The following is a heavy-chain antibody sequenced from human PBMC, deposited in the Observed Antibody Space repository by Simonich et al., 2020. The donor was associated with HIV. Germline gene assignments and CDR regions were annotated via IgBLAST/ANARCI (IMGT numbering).Heavy chain of an antibody. J-gene: IGHJ3*02. Sequence: QVQLQQWGAGLLKSSETLSLTCAIYGGSFSTYYWNWIRQPPGKGLEWIGEIDHSGSTNYNPSLKGRVTISVDTSKNQFSLKLTSVTAADTAVYYCARQSGYVDAFDTWGQGTMVTVSS. V-gene: IGHV4-34*01. CDR2: IDHSGST. CDR1: GGSFSTYY. CDR3: ARQSGYVDAFDT. D-gene: IGHD5-12*01.